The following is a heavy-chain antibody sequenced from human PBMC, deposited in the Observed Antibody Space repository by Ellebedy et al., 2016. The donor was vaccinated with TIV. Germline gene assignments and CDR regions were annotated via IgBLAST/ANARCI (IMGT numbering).Heavy chain of an antibody. CDR2: ISHTGSRT. D-gene: IGHD1-26*01. J-gene: IGHJ6*02. V-gene: IGHV3-23*01. CDR1: GSTFNNYA. Sequence: PGGSLRPSCAASGSTFNNYAMSWVRQAPGKGLEWVSTISHTGSRTYYANSVEGRFIISRDNSKRTLYLQMNSLRAEDTAVYYCAGRPGGATTYGLDVWGQGTTVTVSS. CDR3: AGRPGGATTYGLDV.